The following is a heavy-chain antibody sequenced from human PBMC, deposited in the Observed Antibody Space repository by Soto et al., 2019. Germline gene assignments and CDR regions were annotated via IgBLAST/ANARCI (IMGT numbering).Heavy chain of an antibody. CDR2: IYHSGST. D-gene: IGHD4-17*01. CDR3: CRGGYGDYDFDY. J-gene: IGHJ4*02. CDR1: GGSISSGGYS. V-gene: IGHV4-30-2*01. Sequence: QLQLQESGSGLVKPSQTLSLTCAVSGGSISSGGYSWSWIRQPPGKGLEWIGYIYHSGSTYYNPSLQGRVTKSVDRAKNQVSLELSSVTAADTAVYYCCRGGYGDYDFDYWGQGTLVTVSS.